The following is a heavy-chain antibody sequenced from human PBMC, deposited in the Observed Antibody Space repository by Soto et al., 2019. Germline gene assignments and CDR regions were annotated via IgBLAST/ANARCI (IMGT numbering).Heavy chain of an antibody. J-gene: IGHJ6*02. CDR3: VRGGGSSWATYYYGMDV. D-gene: IGHD6-13*01. CDR1: GGSISSYY. CDR2: IYNSGST. V-gene: IGHV4-59*08. Sequence: QVQLQESGPGLVKPSETLSLTCTVSGGSISSYYWSWIRQPPEKGLEWIGYIYNSGSTNYNPSLKSRVTISVDTSKNKLSLKLSSVTAADTAVYYCVRGGGSSWATYYYGMDVWGQGTTVTVSS.